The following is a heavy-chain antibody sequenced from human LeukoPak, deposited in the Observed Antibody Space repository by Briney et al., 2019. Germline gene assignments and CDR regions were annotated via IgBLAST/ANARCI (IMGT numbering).Heavy chain of an antibody. Sequence: PGGSLRLSCTASGFTFSEYTLDWVRQVPGKGLEWVSSISPLSDYIYQADSVRGRFTISRDNSKNTLYLQMNSLRAEDTAVYYCAKEASGGSYRGCDYWGQGTLVTVSS. J-gene: IGHJ4*02. D-gene: IGHD1-26*01. CDR2: ISPLSDYI. V-gene: IGHV3-21*04. CDR3: AKEASGGSYRGCDY. CDR1: GFTFSEYT.